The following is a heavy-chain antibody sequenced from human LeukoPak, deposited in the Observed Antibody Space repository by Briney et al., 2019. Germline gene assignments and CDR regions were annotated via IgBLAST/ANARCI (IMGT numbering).Heavy chain of an antibody. J-gene: IGHJ5*02. CDR3: AREITLRLGYWFDP. CDR2: IWYDGTKT. Sequence: GRSLRLSCAASGFTFSNHVMHWVRQAPGKGLEWVAVIWYDGTKTYYADSMKGRFTISRDNSKNTVYLQVSSLRAEDTAVYYCAREITLRLGYWFDPWGQGTLVTVSS. CDR1: GFTFSNHV. V-gene: IGHV3-33*01. D-gene: IGHD3-16*01.